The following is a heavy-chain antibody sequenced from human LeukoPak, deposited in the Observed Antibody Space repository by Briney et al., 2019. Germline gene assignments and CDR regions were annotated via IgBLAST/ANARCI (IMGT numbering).Heavy chain of an antibody. V-gene: IGHV4-30-4*01. CDR3: ASFYQAYYFDY. Sequence: PSQTLSLTCTVSSGSISSGDYYWSWIRQPPGKGLEWIGYIYYSGSTYYNPSLKSRVTISVDTSKNQISLKLSSVTAADTAVYYCASFYQAYYFDYWGQGTLVTVSS. CDR1: SGSISSGDYY. CDR2: IYYSGST. D-gene: IGHD2-21*01. J-gene: IGHJ4*02.